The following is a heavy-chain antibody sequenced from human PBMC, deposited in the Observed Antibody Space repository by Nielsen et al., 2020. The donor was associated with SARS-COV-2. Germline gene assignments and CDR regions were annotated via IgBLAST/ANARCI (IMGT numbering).Heavy chain of an antibody. D-gene: IGHD3-10*01. J-gene: IGHJ6*02. CDR1: GGTFSSYT. Sequence: SVKVSCKASGGTFSSYTISWVRQAPGQGLEWMGRIIPILGIANYAQKFQGRVTITADKSTSTAYMELSSLRSEDTAVYYCARGSGVTMVRGVTPPYYYYGMDVWGQGTTVTVSS. CDR3: ARGSGVTMVRGVTPPYYYYGMDV. CDR2: IIPILGIA. V-gene: IGHV1-69*02.